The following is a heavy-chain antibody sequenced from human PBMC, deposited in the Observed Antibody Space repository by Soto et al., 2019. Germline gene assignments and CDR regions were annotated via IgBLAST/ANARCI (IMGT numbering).Heavy chain of an antibody. J-gene: IGHJ4*02. CDR3: ARAAPATYNDDNHGYHSDY. V-gene: IGHV4-31*03. D-gene: IGHD3-3*01. CDR1: GGSISSGGYY. Sequence: PSETLSLTCTVSGGSISSGGYYWRWLRQHPGKGLEWIGSIYYSGTTQYNPSLKSRVSISVDTSKNQFSLKLHSLTAADTAVYYCARAAPATYNDDNHGYHSDYWGQGTLVTVSS. CDR2: IYYSGTT.